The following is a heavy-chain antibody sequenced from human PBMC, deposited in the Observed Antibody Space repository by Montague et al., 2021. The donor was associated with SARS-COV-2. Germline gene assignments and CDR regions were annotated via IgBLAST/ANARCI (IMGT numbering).Heavy chain of an antibody. CDR1: GNSLSNSRYF. D-gene: IGHD6-19*01. CDR2: FYFGGKF. CDR3: ARHSGGAEVAGLDY. V-gene: IGHV4-39*01. J-gene: IGHJ4*02. Sequence: SETPLTCSVSGNSLSNSRYFWGWIRQPPRKGLEWIGSFYFGGKFLYNSSLESRVTISVDTSKNQFSLQLSSVTASDTAVYYCARHSGGAEVAGLDYWGQGILVTVSS.